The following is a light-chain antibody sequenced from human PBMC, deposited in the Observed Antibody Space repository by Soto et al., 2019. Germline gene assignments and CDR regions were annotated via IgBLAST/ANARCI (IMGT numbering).Light chain of an antibody. V-gene: IGKV1-5*01. CDR2: DVS. J-gene: IGKJ1*01. CDR3: QQYDSYSWT. CDR1: QSVNNW. Sequence: DIQMTQSPSTLSASVGERVTITCRVSQSVNNWLAWYQQKPGKAPKLLIYDVSSLESGVPSRFSGSGSGTEFILTISSLQPDDFATYYCQQYDSYSWTFDQGTKVEMK.